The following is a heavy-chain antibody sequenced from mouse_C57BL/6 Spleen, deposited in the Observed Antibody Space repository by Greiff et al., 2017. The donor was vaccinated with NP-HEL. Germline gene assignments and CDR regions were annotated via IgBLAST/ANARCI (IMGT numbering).Heavy chain of an antibody. CDR1: GYAFSSYW. CDR2: IYPGDGDT. D-gene: IGHD1-1*01. V-gene: IGHV1-80*01. CDR3: ARYLHYYGSSLYAMDY. J-gene: IGHJ4*01. Sequence: QVQLQQSGAELVKPGASVKISCKASGYAFSSYWMNWVKQRPGKGLEWIGQIYPGDGDTNYNGKFKGKATLTADKSSSTAYMQLSSLTSEDSAVYFCARYLHYYGSSLYAMDYWGQGTSVTVSS.